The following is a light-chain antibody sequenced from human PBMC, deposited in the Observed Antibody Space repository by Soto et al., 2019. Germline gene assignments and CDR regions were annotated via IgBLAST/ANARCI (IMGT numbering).Light chain of an antibody. CDR1: SSNIAFNP. CDR3: SSYAGSGNV. V-gene: IGLV1-44*01. CDR2: ENN. Sequence: SVLTQPPSASGTPGQRGTLSCSGRSSNIAFNPVNWYQHLPGTAPKVLVYENNRRPSGVPGRFSGSKSGNTASLTVSGLQAEDEADYYCSSYAGSGNVLGTGTKGTVL. J-gene: IGLJ1*01.